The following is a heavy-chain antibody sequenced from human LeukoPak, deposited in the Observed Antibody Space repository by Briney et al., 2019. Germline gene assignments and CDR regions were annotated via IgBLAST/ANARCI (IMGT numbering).Heavy chain of an antibody. D-gene: IGHD6-19*01. CDR3: ARAPMAGTGLSY. CDR1: GFTFSSYA. Sequence: GGSLRLSCAASGFTFSSYAMSWVRQAPGKGLEWVSAISGSGGSTYYADSVKGRFTISRDNSKNTLYLQMNSLRAEDTAVYYCARAPMAGTGLSYWGQGTLVSVSS. CDR2: ISGSGGST. V-gene: IGHV3-23*01. J-gene: IGHJ4*02.